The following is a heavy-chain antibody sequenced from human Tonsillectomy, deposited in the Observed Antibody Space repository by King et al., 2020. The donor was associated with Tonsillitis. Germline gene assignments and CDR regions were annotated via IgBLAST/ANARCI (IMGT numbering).Heavy chain of an antibody. Sequence: QLQESGPGLVKPSETLSLTCTVSGGSISSSSYYWGWIRQPPGKGLEWIGSIYYSGSTYYNPSLKSRVTISVDTSKNQFSLKLSSVTAADTAVYYCARSDVFLWFGEPSWAQGTLVTVSS. V-gene: IGHV4-39*01. J-gene: IGHJ4*02. CDR1: GGSISSSSYY. CDR2: IYYSGST. D-gene: IGHD3-10*01. CDR3: ARSDVFLWFGEPS.